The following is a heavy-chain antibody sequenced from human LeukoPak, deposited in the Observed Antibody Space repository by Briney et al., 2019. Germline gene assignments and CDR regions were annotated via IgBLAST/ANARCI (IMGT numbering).Heavy chain of an antibody. CDR2: ISGSGGST. CDR1: GFTFSSYA. CDR3: AKGGVIVVVITPRA. V-gene: IGHV3-23*01. Sequence: GGSLRLSWAASGFTFSSYAMSWVRQAPGKGLEWVSAISGSGGSTYYADSVKGRFTISRDNSKNTLYLQMNSLRAEDTAVYYCAKGGVIVVVITPRAWGQGTLVTVSS. D-gene: IGHD3-22*01. J-gene: IGHJ5*02.